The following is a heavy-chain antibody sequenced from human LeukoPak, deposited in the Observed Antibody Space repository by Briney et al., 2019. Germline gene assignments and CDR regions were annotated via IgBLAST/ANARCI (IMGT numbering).Heavy chain of an antibody. Sequence: GGSLRLSCAACGFTFSSYGMHWVRQAPGKGLEWVAFIRYDGSNKYYADSVKGRFTISRDNSKNTLYLQMNSLRAEDTAVYYCAKDRGSSSYYYYYYYMDVWGKGTTVTVSS. D-gene: IGHD6-6*01. CDR1: GFTFSSYG. J-gene: IGHJ6*03. V-gene: IGHV3-30*02. CDR2: IRYDGSNK. CDR3: AKDRGSSSYYYYYYYMDV.